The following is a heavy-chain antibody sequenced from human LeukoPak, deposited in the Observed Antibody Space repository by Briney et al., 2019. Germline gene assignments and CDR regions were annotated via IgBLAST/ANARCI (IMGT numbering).Heavy chain of an antibody. D-gene: IGHD6-19*01. V-gene: IGHV4-34*01. CDR2: INHSGST. CDR3: ARLHLVSSGWYPMADS. Sequence: SETLSLTCAVYGGSFSGYYWSWIRQPPGKGLEWIGEINHSGSTNYTPSLKSRVTISVDTSKSQSSLKLSSVTAADTAVYYCARLHLVSSGWYPMADSWGQGTLVTVSS. J-gene: IGHJ4*02. CDR1: GGSFSGYY.